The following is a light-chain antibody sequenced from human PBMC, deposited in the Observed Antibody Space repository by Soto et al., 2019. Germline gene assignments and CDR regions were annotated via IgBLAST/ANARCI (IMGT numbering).Light chain of an antibody. CDR2: DAS. CDR1: QSVTSY. V-gene: IGKV3-11*01. CDR3: QQRSNWPLT. Sequence: EIVLTQSPATLPLSPGERATLSCRASQSVTSYLAWYQQKPGQAPRLLIYDASTRATGIPARFAGSGSGTDFTLTISSLEPEDFAVYYCQQRSNWPLTFGGGTKVDIK. J-gene: IGKJ4*01.